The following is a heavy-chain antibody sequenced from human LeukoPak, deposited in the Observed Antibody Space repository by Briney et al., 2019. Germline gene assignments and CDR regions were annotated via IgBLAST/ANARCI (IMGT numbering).Heavy chain of an antibody. J-gene: IGHJ4*02. CDR1: GYSFTNYW. D-gene: IGHD3-10*01. CDR3: ASLRITMVRATPVTQDFDN. CDR2: IYPGDSDT. Sequence: GESLKISCKASGYSFTNYWIGWVRQMPGKGLEWMGIIYPGDSDTKYSPSFQGHVTISADKSISTAYLQWRSLKASDSAMYYCASLRITMVRATPVTQDFDNWGQGTLVTVSS. V-gene: IGHV5-51*01.